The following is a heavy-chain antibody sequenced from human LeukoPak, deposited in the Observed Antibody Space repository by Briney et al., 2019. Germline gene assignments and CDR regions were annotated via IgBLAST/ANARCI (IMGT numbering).Heavy chain of an antibody. CDR1: GFTFSNYW. J-gene: IGHJ4*02. D-gene: IGHD3-22*01. V-gene: IGHV3-74*01. CDR3: ARGFDSSGEDY. CDR2: VNRDGGST. Sequence: TGGSLRLSCAASGFTFSNYWMHWVRQAPGKGLVWVSRVNRDGGSTGYAYSVKGRFAISRDNANNTLYLLMSGLRAEDTAVYYCARGFDSSGEDYWGQGTLVTVSS.